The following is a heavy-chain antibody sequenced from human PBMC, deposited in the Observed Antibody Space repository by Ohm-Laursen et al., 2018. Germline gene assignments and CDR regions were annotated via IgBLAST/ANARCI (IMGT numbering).Heavy chain of an antibody. CDR2: IKQDGSEK. D-gene: IGHD6-13*01. V-gene: IGHV3-7*01. J-gene: IGHJ6*02. CDR3: ARDVPGWCSSRRYYYGMDV. Sequence: SLRLSCTASGFTFSSYWMSWVRQAPGEGLERVANIKQDGSEKYYVDSVKGRFTISRDNAKNSLYLQMHSLRAEDTAVYYWARDVPGWCSSRRYYYGMDVWGQGTTVTVSS. CDR1: GFTFSSYW.